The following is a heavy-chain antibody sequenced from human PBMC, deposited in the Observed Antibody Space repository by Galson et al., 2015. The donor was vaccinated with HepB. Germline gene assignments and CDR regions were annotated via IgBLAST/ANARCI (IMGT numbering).Heavy chain of an antibody. J-gene: IGHJ4*02. D-gene: IGHD3-10*01. V-gene: IGHV3-33*01. CDR3: ARGLLYGSGSYYDY. CDR2: IWYDGSNK. CDR1: GFTFSSYG. Sequence: SLRLSCAASGFTFSSYGMHWVRQAPGKGLEWVAVIWYDGSNKYYADSVKGRFTISRDNSKNTLYLQMKSRRAEDTAVYYCARGLLYGSGSYYDYWGQGTLVTVSS.